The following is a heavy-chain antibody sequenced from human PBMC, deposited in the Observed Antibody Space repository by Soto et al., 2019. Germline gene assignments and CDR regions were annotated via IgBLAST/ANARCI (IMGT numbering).Heavy chain of an antibody. V-gene: IGHV4-59*08. CDR2: IYNSGST. Sequence: QVQLQESGPGLVKPSETLSLTCTVSGGSISSYYWSWIRQPPGRGLEWIAYIYNSGSTNYNPSLKSRVTTSVDTSKNQFSLKLSSVTAADTAVYYCARGYGDYVLDYWGQGTLVSVSS. CDR3: ARGYGDYVLDY. D-gene: IGHD4-17*01. J-gene: IGHJ4*02. CDR1: GGSISSYY.